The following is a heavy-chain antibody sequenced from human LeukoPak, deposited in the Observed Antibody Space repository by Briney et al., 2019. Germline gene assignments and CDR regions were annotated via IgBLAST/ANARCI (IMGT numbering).Heavy chain of an antibody. Sequence: GGSLRLSCAASGFTFSDYYMSWIRQAPGKGLEWVSYISSSGSTIYYADSVKGRFTISRDNSKNTLYLQMNSLRAEDTAVYYCASGAYSSGCRVSCYWGQGTLVTVSS. CDR2: ISSSGSTI. D-gene: IGHD6-19*01. J-gene: IGHJ4*02. CDR1: GFTFSDYY. V-gene: IGHV3-11*01. CDR3: ASGAYSSGCRVSCY.